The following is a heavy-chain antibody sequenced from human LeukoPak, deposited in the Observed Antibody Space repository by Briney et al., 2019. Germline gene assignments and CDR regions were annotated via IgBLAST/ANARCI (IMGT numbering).Heavy chain of an antibody. CDR1: GSTFSSYG. V-gene: IGHV3-33*01. CDR2: IWYDGSNK. D-gene: IGHD2-15*01. Sequence: GRSLRLSCAASGSTFSSYGMHWVRQAPGKGLEWVAVIWYDGSNKYYADSVKGRFTISRDNSKNTLYLQMNSLRAEDTAVYYCARVRDCSGGSCYPDYYYYYGMDVWGQGTTVTVSS. J-gene: IGHJ6*02. CDR3: ARVRDCSGGSCYPDYYYYYGMDV.